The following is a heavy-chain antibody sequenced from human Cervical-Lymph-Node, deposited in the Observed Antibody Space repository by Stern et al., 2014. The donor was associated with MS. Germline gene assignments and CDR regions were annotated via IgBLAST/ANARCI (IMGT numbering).Heavy chain of an antibody. CDR3: ARGRGHYDSGFDY. Sequence: QVQLQESGGGLVKPGGSLRLSCTASGFTFSDHYMTWIRQAPGKGLEWLSHITGSGRTIYYADSVKGRFTISRDNARNSLYLQMDSLRDDDTAVYYCARGRGHYDSGFDYWGQGTLVTVSS. D-gene: IGHD3-22*01. J-gene: IGHJ4*02. CDR1: GFTFSDHY. CDR2: ITGSGRTI. V-gene: IGHV3-11*01.